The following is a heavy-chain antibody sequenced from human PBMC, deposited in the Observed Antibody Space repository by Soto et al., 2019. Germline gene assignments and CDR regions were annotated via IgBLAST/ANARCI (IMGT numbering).Heavy chain of an antibody. CDR3: ARDMGLRDGSGAIDY. J-gene: IGHJ4*02. V-gene: IGHV3-7*05. D-gene: IGHD3-10*01. CDR2: IKQDGSEK. Sequence: VQLVESGGGLVQPGGSLRLSCAASGFTFSSYWMSWVRQAPGKGLEWVANIKQDGSEKYYVDSVKGRFTISRDNAKNSLYLQMNSLRAEDTAVYYCARDMGLRDGSGAIDYWGQGTLVTVSS. CDR1: GFTFSSYW.